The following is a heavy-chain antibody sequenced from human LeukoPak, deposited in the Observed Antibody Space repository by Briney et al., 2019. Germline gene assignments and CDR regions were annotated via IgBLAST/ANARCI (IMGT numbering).Heavy chain of an antibody. Sequence: GMSLRLSCAASGLTLSPSGMHWVRHAPGKGLEWVAVIWYDGSNKYYADSVKGRFTISRDNSKNTLYLQMNSLGAEDTAVYYCARDPFVSSWYLGGWGFDPWGQGTLVTVPS. J-gene: IGHJ5*02. V-gene: IGHV3-33*08. D-gene: IGHD6-13*01. CDR2: IWYDGSNK. CDR1: GLTLSPSG. CDR3: ARDPFVSSWYLGGWGFDP.